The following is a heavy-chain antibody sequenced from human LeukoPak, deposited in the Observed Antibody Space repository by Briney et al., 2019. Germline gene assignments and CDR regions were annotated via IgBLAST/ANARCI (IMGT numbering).Heavy chain of an antibody. J-gene: IGHJ4*02. CDR3: ARGSIVGATFDYFDY. CDR1: GYTFTGYY. Sequence: ASVQVSFKASGYTFTGYYIHWVRQAPGQGLEWMGWINPNSGGTNYAQKFQGRVTMTRDTSISTAYMDLSRLRSDDTAVYYCARGSIVGATFDYFDYWGQGTLVTVSS. D-gene: IGHD1-26*01. CDR2: INPNSGGT. V-gene: IGHV1-2*02.